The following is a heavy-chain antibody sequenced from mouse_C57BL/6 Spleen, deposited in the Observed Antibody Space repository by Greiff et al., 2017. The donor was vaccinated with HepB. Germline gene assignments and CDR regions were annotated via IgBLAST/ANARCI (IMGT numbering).Heavy chain of an antibody. J-gene: IGHJ4*01. D-gene: IGHD2-4*01. CDR1: GFTFSSYA. CDR3: ERDGHYDNDEAMDY. V-gene: IGHV5-4*01. CDR2: ISDGGSYT. Sequence: EVKLVESGGGLVKPGGSLKLSCAASGFTFSSYAMSWVRQTPEKRLEWVATISDGGSYTYYPDNVKGRFTISRNNAKNNLSLQMIHLKSEDTAMFDCERDGHYDNDEAMDYWGQGTSVTVSS.